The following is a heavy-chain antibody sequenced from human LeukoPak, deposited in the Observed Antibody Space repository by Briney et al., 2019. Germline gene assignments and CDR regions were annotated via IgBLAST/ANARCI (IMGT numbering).Heavy chain of an antibody. V-gene: IGHV3-74*01. CDR1: GFTFSNYW. J-gene: IGHJ2*01. D-gene: IGHD4-23*01. Sequence: GGSLRLSCAASGFTFSNYWMHWVRQVPGKGLVWVSRINTDESRTNYADSVEGRFTISRDNAKNTLYLQMNSLRADDTAVYYCAKEGTWGTVVLGYFDPWGRGTLVTVSS. CDR2: INTDESRT. CDR3: AKEGTWGTVVLGYFDP.